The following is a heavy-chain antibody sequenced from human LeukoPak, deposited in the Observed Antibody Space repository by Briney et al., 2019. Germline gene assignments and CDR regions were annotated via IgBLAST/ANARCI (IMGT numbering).Heavy chain of an antibody. Sequence: ASVKVSCKASGGTFSSYAISWVRQAPGQGLEWMGRIIPILGIANYAQKFQGRVTITADKSTSTAYMELSSLRAEDTAVYYCARAPYLDAFDIWGQGTMVTVSS. J-gene: IGHJ3*02. D-gene: IGHD2-8*01. CDR2: IIPILGIA. V-gene: IGHV1-69*04. CDR1: GGTFSSYA. CDR3: ARAPYLDAFDI.